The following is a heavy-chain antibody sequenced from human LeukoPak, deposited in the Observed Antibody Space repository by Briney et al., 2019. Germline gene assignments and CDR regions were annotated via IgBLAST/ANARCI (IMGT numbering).Heavy chain of an antibody. CDR3: ARPKTYYYEDTDLKVWVRGPLDY. J-gene: IGHJ4*02. CDR1: GGTFSSYA. CDR2: IIPFFGTP. Sequence: SVKVSCKASGGTFSSYALSWVRQAPGQGLEWMGGIIPFFGTPNYAQRFQDRVTISADESTSTFYMELRGLRSEDTAVYYCARPKTYYYEDTDLKVWVRGPLDYWGQGTLVTVSS. D-gene: IGHD3-22*01. V-gene: IGHV1-69*13.